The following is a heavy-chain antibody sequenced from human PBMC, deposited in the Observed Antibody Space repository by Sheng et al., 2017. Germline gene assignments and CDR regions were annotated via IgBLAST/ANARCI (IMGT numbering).Heavy chain of an antibody. V-gene: IGHV3-72*01. Sequence: VQLLESGGGLVQPGGSLRLSCAASGFTFSDYRMDWVRQAPGKGLEWVARMRNRDNGYTIEYATSVRGRFTISREDSKSSLFLQMNSLKTEDTAVYYCSRDAGRYSFDYWGREPWSPSPQ. CDR1: GFTFSDYR. D-gene: IGHD1-26*01. CDR2: MRNRDNGYTI. J-gene: IGHJ4*02. CDR3: SRDAGRYSFDY.